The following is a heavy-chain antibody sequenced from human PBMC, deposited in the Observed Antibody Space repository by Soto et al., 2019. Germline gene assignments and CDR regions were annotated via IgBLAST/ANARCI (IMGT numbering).Heavy chain of an antibody. V-gene: IGHV3-23*01. CDR3: GKGTWGAFDI. J-gene: IGHJ3*02. CDR2: ITSGSGGGK. CDR1: GFTFSSNA. D-gene: IGHD7-27*01. Sequence: EVQLLESGGGLVQPGGSLRLSCVASGFTFSSNAMSWVRQAPGKGLEWVSHITSGSGGGKYYADSVKCRFTICRDNAKNTLYMQMNSLRVEDTAVYYCGKGTWGAFDIWGHGTLVTVSS.